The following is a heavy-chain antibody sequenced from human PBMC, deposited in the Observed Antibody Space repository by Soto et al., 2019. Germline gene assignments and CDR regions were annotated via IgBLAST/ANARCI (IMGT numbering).Heavy chain of an antibody. CDR3: ARDTRLAYCGGDCYPDAFDI. J-gene: IGHJ3*02. D-gene: IGHD2-21*02. V-gene: IGHV1-18*04. CDR1: GYTFTSYG. Sequence: AASVRVSCKASGYTFTSYGISWVRQAPGQGLEWMGWISAYNGNTNYAQKLQGRVTMTTDTSTSTAYMELRSLRSDDTAVYYCARDTRLAYCGGDCYPDAFDIWGQGTMVTVSS. CDR2: ISAYNGNT.